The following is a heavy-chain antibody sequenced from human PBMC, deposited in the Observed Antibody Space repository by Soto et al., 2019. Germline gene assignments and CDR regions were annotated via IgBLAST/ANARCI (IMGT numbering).Heavy chain of an antibody. V-gene: IGHV3-64*01. CDR2: ISSNGVGT. J-gene: IGHJ6*03. CDR3: ARRAQSDYSYMDV. CDR1: GFTFSNYA. D-gene: IGHD6-19*01. Sequence: EVQLVESGGGLVQPGGSLRLSCAASGFTFSNYAMDWVRQAPGKVLEYVSGISSNGVGTYYANSVKDRFTISRDNSKNTLYLQMGSLRAEDMAVYYCARRAQSDYSYMDVWGKGTSVTVSS.